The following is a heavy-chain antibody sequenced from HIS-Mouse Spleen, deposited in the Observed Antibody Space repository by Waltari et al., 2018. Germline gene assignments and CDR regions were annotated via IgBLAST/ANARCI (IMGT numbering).Heavy chain of an antibody. CDR1: GFTFGALA. CDR2: IRSKANSYAT. CDR3: TGGSWSGYYFDY. Sequence: EVQLVESGGGLVQPGGSLKLSCAASGFTFGALAMHWVRQASGKGLEWVGRIRSKANSYATAYAASVKGRFTISRDDSKNTAYLQMNSLKTEDTAVYYCTGGSWSGYYFDYWGQGTLVTVSS. D-gene: IGHD3-3*01. V-gene: IGHV3-73*01. J-gene: IGHJ4*02.